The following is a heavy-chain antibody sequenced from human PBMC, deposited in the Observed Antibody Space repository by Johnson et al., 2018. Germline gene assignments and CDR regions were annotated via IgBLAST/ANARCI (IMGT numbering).Heavy chain of an antibody. D-gene: IGHD3-10*01. CDR1: GFTFSDYY. J-gene: IGHJ3*02. CDR2: ISSSGSTI. CDR3: ARGSGGSGSYYAFDI. Sequence: QVQLVQSGGGLVKPGGSLRLSCAASGFTFSDYYMSWIRQAPGQGLEWVSYISSSGSTIYYADSGKGRFTISRDNAKNSLYLQMNRLRDEDTAVYSCARGSGGSGSYYAFDIWGQGTMVTVSS. V-gene: IGHV3-11*04.